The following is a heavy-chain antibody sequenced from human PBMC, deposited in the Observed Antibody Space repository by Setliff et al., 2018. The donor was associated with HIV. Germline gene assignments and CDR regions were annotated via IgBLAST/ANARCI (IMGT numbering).Heavy chain of an antibody. CDR1: GYTLTELS. CDR2: FDPQYDRT. CDR3: ATRAYDSRGYLRSRVSGAAFDI. J-gene: IGHJ3*02. Sequence: ASVKVSCKVSGYTLTELSIHWVRQAPGKGLEWMGGFDPQYDRTFYAQKFQGRVTMSEDTSTDTAYMELSSRRSEDTAVYYCATRAYDSRGYLRSRVSGAAFDIWGQGTMVTVSS. V-gene: IGHV1-24*01. D-gene: IGHD3-22*01.